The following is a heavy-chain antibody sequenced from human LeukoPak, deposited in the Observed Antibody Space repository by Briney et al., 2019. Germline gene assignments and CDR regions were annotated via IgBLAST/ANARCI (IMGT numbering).Heavy chain of an antibody. CDR2: INHSGST. Sequence: SETLSLTCAVYGGSFSGYYWTWIRQPPGKGLEWIGEINHSGSTNYNPSLKSRVTISIDTSKTTFSLHLGSVTAADTAIYYCARSHISIVRGLVDNWLDPWGQGTLVIVSS. D-gene: IGHD3-10*01. J-gene: IGHJ5*02. CDR1: GGSFSGYY. V-gene: IGHV4-34*01. CDR3: ARSHISIVRGLVDNWLDP.